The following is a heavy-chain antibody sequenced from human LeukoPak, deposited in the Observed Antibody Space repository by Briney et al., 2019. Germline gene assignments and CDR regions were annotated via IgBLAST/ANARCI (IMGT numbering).Heavy chain of an antibody. CDR1: GGSISGRY. D-gene: IGHD6-19*01. J-gene: IGHJ4*02. CDR3: VVTQKWLAFDY. Sequence: SETLSLTCAVSGGSISGRYWSWIRQPPGKGLDWIANLRYDGRPNYTPSLESRATISLATSKNQFSLRLTPVTAADPDVSYCVVTQKWLAFDYWGQGILVTVSS. V-gene: IGHV4-59*08. CDR2: LRYDGRP.